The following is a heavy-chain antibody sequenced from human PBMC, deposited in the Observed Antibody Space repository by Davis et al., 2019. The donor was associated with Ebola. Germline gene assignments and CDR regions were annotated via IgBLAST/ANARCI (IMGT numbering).Heavy chain of an antibody. D-gene: IGHD3-22*01. Sequence: GESLKISCAASGFTFRNYAMSWVRQAPGKGLEWVAALTGSGRNTYYADSVKGRFTISRDTSKDTVYLQMNSLRAEDTAVYYCAKHTMTVVVIENFDYWGQGTPVTVSS. CDR2: LTGSGRNT. CDR3: AKHTMTVVVIENFDY. V-gene: IGHV3-23*01. J-gene: IGHJ4*02. CDR1: GFTFRNYA.